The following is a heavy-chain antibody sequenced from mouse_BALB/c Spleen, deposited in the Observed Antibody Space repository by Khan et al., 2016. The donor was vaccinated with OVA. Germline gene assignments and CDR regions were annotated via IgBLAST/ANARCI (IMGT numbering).Heavy chain of an antibody. Sequence: QVQLQQSGAELARPGASVKMSCKASGYTFTTYTIHWVKQRPGQGLEWIGYIIPSTDYTTYNQKFKDKATLTADKSSSTAYMQLSSLTSDDSAVCYCAKEGAYYRSDGWFAYWGQGTLVTVSA. CDR3: AKEGAYYRSDGWFAY. V-gene: IGHV1-4*01. D-gene: IGHD2-14*01. CDR1: GYTFTTYT. CDR2: IIPSTDYT. J-gene: IGHJ3*01.